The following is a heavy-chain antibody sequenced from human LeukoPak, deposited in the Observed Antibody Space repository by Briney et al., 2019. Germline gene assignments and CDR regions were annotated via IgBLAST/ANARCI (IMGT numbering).Heavy chain of an antibody. Sequence: PGGSLRLSCAASGFTFSSYWMSWVRQAPGKGLEWVANIKQDGSEKYYVDSVKGRFTISRDNAKNSLYLQMNSLRAVDTAVYYCAREIYYDSSGYFDWGQGTLVTVSS. J-gene: IGHJ4*02. CDR2: IKQDGSEK. CDR1: GFTFSSYW. D-gene: IGHD3-22*01. V-gene: IGHV3-7*01. CDR3: AREIYYDSSGYFD.